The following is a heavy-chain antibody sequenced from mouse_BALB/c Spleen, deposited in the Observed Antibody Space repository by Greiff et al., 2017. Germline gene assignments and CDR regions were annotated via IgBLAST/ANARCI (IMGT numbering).Heavy chain of an antibody. V-gene: IGHV1-20*02. Sequence: VHVKQSGPELVKPGASVKISCKASGYSFTGYFMNWVMQSHGKSLEWIGRINPYNGDTFYNQKFKGKATLTVDKSSSTAHMELRSLASEDSAVYYCARSTVGSAMDYWGQGTSVTVSS. D-gene: IGHD1-1*01. J-gene: IGHJ4*01. CDR1: GYSFTGYF. CDR3: ARSTVGSAMDY. CDR2: INPYNGDT.